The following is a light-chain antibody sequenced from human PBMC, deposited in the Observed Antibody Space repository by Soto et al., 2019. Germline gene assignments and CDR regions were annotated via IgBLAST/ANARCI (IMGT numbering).Light chain of an antibody. V-gene: IGLV2-11*01. CDR1: SSNVGGYNY. Sequence: QSALTQPRSVSASPGQSVTISCTGTSSNVGGYNYVSWYQQNPGKAPKLMIYDATKRPSGVPDRFSGSKSGNAASLTISGLQAEDEADYCCSYAANYTLVFGGGTKLTVL. J-gene: IGLJ2*01. CDR3: CSYAANYTLV. CDR2: DAT.